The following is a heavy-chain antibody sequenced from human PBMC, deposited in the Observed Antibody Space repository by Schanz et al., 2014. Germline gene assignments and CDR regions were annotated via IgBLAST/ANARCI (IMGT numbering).Heavy chain of an antibody. CDR3: ARGRVVPAAPEFDY. CDR1: GDSVNSNY. V-gene: IGHV4-59*02. Sequence: QVQLQESGPGLVKPSETLSLTCTVSGDSVNSNYWNWIRQSPGRGLEWIGYIYYSGSTTYNPSLKSRVTISVDTSKKQFSLNLSSVTAADTAVYYCARGRVVPAAPEFDYWGQGILVTVSS. J-gene: IGHJ4*02. D-gene: IGHD2-2*01. CDR2: IYYSGST.